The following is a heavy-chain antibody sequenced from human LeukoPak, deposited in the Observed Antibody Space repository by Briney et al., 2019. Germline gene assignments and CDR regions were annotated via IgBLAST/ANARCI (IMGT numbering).Heavy chain of an antibody. CDR3: AKRQGPNSGSYDYYDP. D-gene: IGHD1-26*01. CDR2: IHSSGYT. CDR1: GGSISSYY. V-gene: IGHV4-4*09. J-gene: IGHJ5*02. Sequence: SETLSPTCTVSGGSISSYYWSWIQQPPGQGLEWIAYIHSSGYTNYNPSLKSRVTISVDTSKNQFSLKVTSVTAADTAVYYCAKRQGPNSGSYDYYDPWGQGTLVTVSS.